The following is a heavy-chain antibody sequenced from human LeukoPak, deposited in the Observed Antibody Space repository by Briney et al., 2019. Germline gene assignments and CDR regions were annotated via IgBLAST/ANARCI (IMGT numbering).Heavy chain of an antibody. V-gene: IGHV3-23*01. D-gene: IGHD6-19*01. J-gene: IGHJ4*02. Sequence: GGCLRLSCAASGFTFSTYPMSWVRQAPGKGLEWGSAISGSGGDTYYPDYVRGRFTISRDNSKNTLYLQMNSLRAEDTALYYCAKSSGWYPKYFDYWGRGTLVTVSS. CDR3: AKSSGWYPKYFDY. CDR1: GFTFSTYP. CDR2: ISGSGGDT.